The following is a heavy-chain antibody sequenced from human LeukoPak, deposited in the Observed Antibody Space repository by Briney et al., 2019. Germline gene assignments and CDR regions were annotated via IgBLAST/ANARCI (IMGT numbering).Heavy chain of an antibody. V-gene: IGHV3-30*04. CDR2: ISYDGSNK. CDR3: ARDLRYCSGGSCPITNWFDP. Sequence: GGSLRLSCAASGFTFSSYAMHWVRQAPGKGLEWVAVISYDGSNKYYADSVKGRFTISRDNSKNTLYLQMDSLRTEDTAVYHCARDLRYCSGGSCPITNWFDPWGQGTLVTVSS. J-gene: IGHJ5*02. D-gene: IGHD2-15*01. CDR1: GFTFSSYA.